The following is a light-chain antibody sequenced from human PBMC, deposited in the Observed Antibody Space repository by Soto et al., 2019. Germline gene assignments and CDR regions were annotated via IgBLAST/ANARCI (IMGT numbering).Light chain of an antibody. V-gene: IGKV1-33*01. J-gene: IGKJ5*01. CDR3: QQYDNLIT. Sequence: DMQMTQSPSSLSASVGDRVTITSQASQDITNYLNWYQQKPGKAPKLLIYDASNLETGVPSRFSGSGSGTDFTFTITSLQPEDIATYYCQQYDNLITFGQGTRLEIK. CDR1: QDITNY. CDR2: DAS.